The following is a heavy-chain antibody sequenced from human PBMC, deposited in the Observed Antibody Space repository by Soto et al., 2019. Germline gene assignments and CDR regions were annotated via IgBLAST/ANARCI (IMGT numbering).Heavy chain of an antibody. D-gene: IGHD6-19*01. J-gene: IGHJ3*02. Sequence: EVQLLESGGGLVQPGGSLSLSCAASGFTFSSYAMSWVRQAPGKGLEWVSAISGSGGTTYYAVSVKGRFTFSRDNSKTTLYLQMNSLRAEDTAVYYCAKTANGWFSAFDIWGQGTMVTVSS. CDR1: GFTFSSYA. V-gene: IGHV3-23*01. CDR2: ISGSGGTT. CDR3: AKTANGWFSAFDI.